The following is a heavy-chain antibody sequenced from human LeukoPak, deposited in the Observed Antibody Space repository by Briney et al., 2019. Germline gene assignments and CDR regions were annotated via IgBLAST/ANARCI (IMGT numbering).Heavy chain of an antibody. CDR1: DDSITIYY. CDR2: IDHTGTT. Sequence: SETLSLTCSVSDDSITIYYWTWIRQPPGKGLEWIGYIDHTGTTNYNPSLNSRVTISRDTSKNHFSLKLSSVTAADTAVYYCAKNVLLWFGEYVYNWFDPWGQGTLVTVSS. CDR3: AKNVLLWFGEYVYNWFDP. D-gene: IGHD3-10*01. J-gene: IGHJ5*02. V-gene: IGHV4-59*01.